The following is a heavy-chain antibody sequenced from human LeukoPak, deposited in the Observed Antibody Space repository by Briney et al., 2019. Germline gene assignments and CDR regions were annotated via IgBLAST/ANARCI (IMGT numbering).Heavy chain of an antibody. V-gene: IGHV1-69*01. D-gene: IGHD4-17*01. CDR3: AREAYGDYVSTTLNWFDP. Sequence: GASVKVSCKASGGTFSSYAISWVRQAPGQGLEWMGGIILIFGTANYAQKFQGRVTITADESTSTAYMELSSLRSEDTAVYYCAREAYGDYVSTTLNWFDPWSQGTLVTVSS. CDR1: GGTFSSYA. CDR2: IILIFGTA. J-gene: IGHJ5*02.